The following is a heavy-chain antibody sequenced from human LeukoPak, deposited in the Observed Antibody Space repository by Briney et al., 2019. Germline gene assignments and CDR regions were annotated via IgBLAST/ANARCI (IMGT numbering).Heavy chain of an antibody. CDR1: GFTFSSYA. CDR2: ISGSGGST. V-gene: IGHV3-23*01. D-gene: IGHD2-2*01. CDR3: AKDRVRVPAAYGLFDY. Sequence: GGSLRLSCAASGFTFSSYAMSWVRQAPGKGLEWVSAISGSGGSTYYADSVKGRFTISRDNSKNTLYLQMNSQRAEDTAVYYCAKDRVRVPAAYGLFDYWGQGTLVTVSS. J-gene: IGHJ4*02.